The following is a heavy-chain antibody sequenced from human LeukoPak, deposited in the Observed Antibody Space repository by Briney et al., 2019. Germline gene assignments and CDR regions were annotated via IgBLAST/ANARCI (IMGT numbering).Heavy chain of an antibody. CDR1: GFTFSSHD. CDR3: ARRMYYYDSSGYFDY. D-gene: IGHD3-22*01. J-gene: IGHJ4*02. CDR2: FIPAGDR. V-gene: IGHV3-13*04. Sequence: PGGSLRLSCAASGFTFSSHDMHWVRQAAGKGLEWVSGFIPAGDRYYADSVKGRFIISRDSSKNILYLQMNSLRAEDTAVYYCARRMYYYDSSGYFDYWGQGTLVTVSS.